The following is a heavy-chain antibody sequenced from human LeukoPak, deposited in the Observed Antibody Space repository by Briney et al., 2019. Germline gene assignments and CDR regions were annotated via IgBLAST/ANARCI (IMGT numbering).Heavy chain of an antibody. V-gene: IGHV4-39*07. CDR1: GGSISSSSYY. J-gene: IGHJ5*02. CDR2: IYYSGST. CDR3: ARGYWFDP. Sequence: SETLSLTCTVSGGSISSSSYYWGWIRQPPGKGLEWIGSIYYSGSTYYNPSLKSRVTISVDTSKNQFSLKLSSVTAADTAVYYCARGYWFDPWGQGTLVTVSS.